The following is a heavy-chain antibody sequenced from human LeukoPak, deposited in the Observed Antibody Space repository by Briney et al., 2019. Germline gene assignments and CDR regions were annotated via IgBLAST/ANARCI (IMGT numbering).Heavy chain of an antibody. J-gene: IGHJ3*02. CDR1: GYSISSGYY. Sequence: KPSETLSLTCTVSGYSISSGYYWGWIRQPPGKGLEWIGSIYHSGSTYYNPSLKSRVTISVDTSKNQFSLKLSSVTAADTAVYYCARVFRAGGFGAFDIWGQGTMVTVSS. CDR3: ARVFRAGGFGAFDI. CDR2: IYHSGST. D-gene: IGHD3-10*01. V-gene: IGHV4-38-2*02.